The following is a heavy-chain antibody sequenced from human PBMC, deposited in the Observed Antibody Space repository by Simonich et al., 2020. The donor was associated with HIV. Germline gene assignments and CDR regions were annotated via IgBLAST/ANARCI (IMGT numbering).Heavy chain of an antibody. CDR1: GGSFSGYY. J-gene: IGHJ4*02. Sequence: QVQLQQWGAGLLKPSETLSLTCAVYGGSFSGYYWSWIRQPPGKGLGWIGEINHSGSTNSNPSLKRRVTISVDTSKTQFSLKLSSVTAADTAVYYCARHGEYSYGPYFDYWGQGTLVTVSS. CDR2: INHSGST. CDR3: ARHGEYSYGPYFDY. V-gene: IGHV4-34*01. D-gene: IGHD5-18*01.